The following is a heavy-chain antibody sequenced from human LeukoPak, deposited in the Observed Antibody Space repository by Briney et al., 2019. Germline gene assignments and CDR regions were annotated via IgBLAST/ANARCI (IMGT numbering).Heavy chain of an antibody. CDR3: ARSHQWLVVGAFDI. Sequence: GASVKVSCKASGYTFTGYYMHWVRQAPGQGLEWMGWINPNSGGTNYAQKFQGRVTMTRDTSISTAYMELSRLRSDDTAVYYCARSHQWLVVGAFDIWGQGTMVTVSS. V-gene: IGHV1-2*02. D-gene: IGHD6-19*01. J-gene: IGHJ3*02. CDR2: INPNSGGT. CDR1: GYTFTGYY.